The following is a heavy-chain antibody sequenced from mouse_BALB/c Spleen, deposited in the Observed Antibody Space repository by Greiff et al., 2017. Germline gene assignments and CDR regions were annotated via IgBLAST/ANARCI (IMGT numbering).Heavy chain of an antibody. V-gene: IGHV1-7*01. CDR1: GYTFTSYW. Sequence: QVQLQQSGAELAKPGASVKMSCKASGYTFTSYWMHWVKQRPGQGLEWIGYINPSTGYTEYNQKFKDKATLTADKSSSTADMQLSSLTSEDSAVYYCARDGNFYAMDYWGQGTSVTVSS. J-gene: IGHJ4*01. D-gene: IGHD2-1*01. CDR2: INPSTGYT. CDR3: ARDGNFYAMDY.